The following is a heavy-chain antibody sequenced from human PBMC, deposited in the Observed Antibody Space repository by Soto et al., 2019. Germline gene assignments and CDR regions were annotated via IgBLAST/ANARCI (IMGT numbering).Heavy chain of an antibody. D-gene: IGHD6-13*01. Sequence: SGTLSLTCPVSGCSIRSFYWGWIPEPPGKGLEWIGYIYYSGSTNYNPSLKSRVTISVDTSKNQFSLKLSSVTAADTAVYYCARGYGIAAAGLFFDYWGQGTLVTVSS. CDR3: ARGYGIAAAGLFFDY. J-gene: IGHJ4*02. CDR1: GCSIRSFY. V-gene: IGHV4-59*01. CDR2: IYYSGST.